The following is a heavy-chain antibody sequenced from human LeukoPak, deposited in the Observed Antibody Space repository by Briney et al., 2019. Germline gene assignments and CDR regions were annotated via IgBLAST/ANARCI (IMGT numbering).Heavy chain of an antibody. CDR3: ARDARSIAVADPFDY. J-gene: IGHJ4*02. V-gene: IGHV3-11*01. D-gene: IGHD6-19*01. CDR2: ISSSGSTV. CDR1: GFTFSDYY. Sequence: GGSLRLSCAASGFTFSDYYMSWIRQAPGKGLEWVSYISSSGSTVYYADSVKGRFTISRDNAKNSLYLQLNSLRAEATAVYYCARDARSIAVADPFDYWGQGTLVTVSS.